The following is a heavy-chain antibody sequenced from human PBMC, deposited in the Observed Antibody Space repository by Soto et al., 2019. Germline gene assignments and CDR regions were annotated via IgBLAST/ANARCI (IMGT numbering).Heavy chain of an antibody. CDR1: GYFFGSYS. CDR2: INPSVGNT. Sequence: QVQLVQSGAEVKKPGASVKVSCKASGYFFGSYSLHWVRQAPGQGLEWMGMINPSVGNTRHGQKFQGRVTMTRDTHTSTGFMELTTLRSEDTAVYYCAREYAGRSEFLASGDFDQWGQGTLITVSS. D-gene: IGHD2-15*01. J-gene: IGHJ4*02. CDR3: AREYAGRSEFLASGDFDQ. V-gene: IGHV1-46*01.